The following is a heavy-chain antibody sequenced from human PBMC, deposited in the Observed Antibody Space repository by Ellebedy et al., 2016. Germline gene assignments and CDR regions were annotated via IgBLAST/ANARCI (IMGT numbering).Heavy chain of an antibody. CDR1: GYTFTGYY. D-gene: IGHD4-17*01. V-gene: IGHV1-2*02. J-gene: IGHJ6*02. CDR3: ARDDSDYGDYFRYYYGMDV. Sequence: ASVKVSCXASGYTFTGYYMHWVRQAPGQGLEWMGWINPNSGGTNYAQKFQGRVTMTRDTSISTAYMELSRLRLDDTAVYYCARDDSDYGDYFRYYYGMDVWGQGTTVTVSS. CDR2: INPNSGGT.